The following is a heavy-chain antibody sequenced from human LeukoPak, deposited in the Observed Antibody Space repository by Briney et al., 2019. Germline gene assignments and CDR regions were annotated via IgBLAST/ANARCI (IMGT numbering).Heavy chain of an antibody. V-gene: IGHV4-59*01. CDR2: IYYSGST. Sequence: PSETLSLTXTVSGGSISSYYWSWIRQPPGKGLEWIGYIYYSGSTNYNPSLKSRVTISVDTSKNQFSLKLSSVTAADTAVYYCARMYYYGSGSDYWGQGTLVTVSS. J-gene: IGHJ4*02. D-gene: IGHD3-10*01. CDR3: ARMYYYGSGSDY. CDR1: GGSISSYY.